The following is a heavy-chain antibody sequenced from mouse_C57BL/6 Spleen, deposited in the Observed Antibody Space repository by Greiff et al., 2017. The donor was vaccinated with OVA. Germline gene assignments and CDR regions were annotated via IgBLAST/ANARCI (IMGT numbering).Heavy chain of an antibody. Sequence: QVQLKESGAELVRPGASVKMSCKASGYTFTSYTMHWVKQRPGQGLEWIGYINHRSDYNTYNQKFKDKATLTADKSSSTAYMQLSSLTSEDSAVYYCAKDYDGYWGQGILVTVSA. CDR1: GYTFTSYT. D-gene: IGHD2-4*01. J-gene: IGHJ3*02. CDR3: AKDYDGY. CDR2: INHRSDYN. V-gene: IGHV1-4*01.